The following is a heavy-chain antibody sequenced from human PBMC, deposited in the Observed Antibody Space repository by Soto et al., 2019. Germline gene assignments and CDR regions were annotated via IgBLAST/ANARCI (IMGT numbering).Heavy chain of an antibody. CDR3: ARDSTLLWFGDRGGMDV. CDR2: ISYDGSNK. Sequence: GGSLRLSCAASGFTFSSYAMHWVRQAPGKGLEWVAVISYDGSNKYYADSVKGRFTISRDNSKNTLYLQMNSLRAEDTAVYYCARDSTLLWFGDRGGMDVWGQGTTVTVYS. CDR1: GFTFSSYA. D-gene: IGHD3-10*01. V-gene: IGHV3-30-3*01. J-gene: IGHJ6*02.